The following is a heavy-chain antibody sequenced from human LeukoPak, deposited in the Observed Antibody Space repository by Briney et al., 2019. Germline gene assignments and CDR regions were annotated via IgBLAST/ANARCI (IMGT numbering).Heavy chain of an antibody. V-gene: IGHV4-31*03. D-gene: IGHD5-12*01. CDR2: IYYSGST. CDR1: GGSISSGGYS. J-gene: IGHJ4*02. CDR3: ARAAYSGYGSYY. Sequence: SSQTLSLTCTVSGGSISSGGYSWSWIRQHPGKGLEWIGYIYYSGSTYYNPSLKSRVTISVDTSKNQFSLKLSSVTAADTAVYYCARAAYSGYGSYYWGQGTLVTVSS.